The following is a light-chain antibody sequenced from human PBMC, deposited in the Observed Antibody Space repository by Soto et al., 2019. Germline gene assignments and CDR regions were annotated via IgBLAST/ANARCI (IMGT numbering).Light chain of an antibody. CDR3: QQYGSAPHT. CDR1: PSVSSSY. CDR2: GAS. J-gene: IGKJ2*01. V-gene: IGKV3-20*01. Sequence: EIVLTQSPGTLSLSPGERDTLSCRASPSVSSSYLAWYQHKPGQAPRLLIYGASSRATGIPDRFSGSGSGTDFTLTISRLEPEDFAVYYCQQYGSAPHTFGQGTKLEIK.